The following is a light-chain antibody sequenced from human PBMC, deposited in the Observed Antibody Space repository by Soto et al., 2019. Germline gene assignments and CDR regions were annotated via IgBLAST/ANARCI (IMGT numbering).Light chain of an antibody. V-gene: IGKV1-39*01. J-gene: IGKJ5*01. CDR2: AAS. CDR1: QTISIH. CDR3: QQSYTTPIT. Sequence: IHRTDAPASLSASVGYRVIITFRASQTISIHLNWYQQKAGKAPNLLGYAASSWQSGVPSRFTGSGSGTDFTLTISSLQPEDFATYFCQQSYTTPITFGQGTRLEIK.